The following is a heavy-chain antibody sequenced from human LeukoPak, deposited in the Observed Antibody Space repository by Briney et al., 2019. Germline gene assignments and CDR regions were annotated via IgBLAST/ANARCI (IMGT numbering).Heavy chain of an antibody. J-gene: IGHJ4*02. Sequence: GSLRLSCVVSGFTFSTSAMSWVRQAPGKGLEWIGEINHSGSTNYNPSLKSRVTISVDTSKNQFSLKLSSVTAADTAVYYCARGWWGSVDYWGQGTLVTVSS. CDR3: ARGWWGSVDY. CDR2: INHSGST. D-gene: IGHD2-21*01. V-gene: IGHV4-34*01. CDR1: GFTFSTSA.